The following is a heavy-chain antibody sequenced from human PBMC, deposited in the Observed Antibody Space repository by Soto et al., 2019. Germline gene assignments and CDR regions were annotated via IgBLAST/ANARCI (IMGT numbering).Heavy chain of an antibody. CDR1: GYTFTSYA. J-gene: IGHJ3*02. Sequence: VASVKVSCKASGYTFTSYAMHWVRQAPGQRLEWMGWINAGNGNTKYSQKFQGRVTITRDTSASTAYMELSSLRSEDTAVYYCARGLYDFWSGYLDAFDIWGQGTMVTVSS. CDR2: INAGNGNT. CDR3: ARGLYDFWSGYLDAFDI. D-gene: IGHD3-3*01. V-gene: IGHV1-3*01.